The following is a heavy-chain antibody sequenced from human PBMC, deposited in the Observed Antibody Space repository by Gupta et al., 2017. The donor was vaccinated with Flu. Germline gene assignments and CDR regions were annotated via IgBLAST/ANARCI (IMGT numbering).Heavy chain of an antibody. J-gene: IGHJ6*03. Sequence: EVQLVQSGAEVKKAGESLKISCKGSGYSFNTHWIAWVRQMPGRGLEWMGIIYPADSDTKYSPSFQGQVTISADKSIGAAYLRWDSLKASDTAMYFCARGGSRGYPYYYMDVWGRGTTVTVSS. D-gene: IGHD5-18*01. CDR3: ARGGSRGYPYYYMDV. CDR1: GYSFNTHW. V-gene: IGHV5-51*03. CDR2: IYPADSDT.